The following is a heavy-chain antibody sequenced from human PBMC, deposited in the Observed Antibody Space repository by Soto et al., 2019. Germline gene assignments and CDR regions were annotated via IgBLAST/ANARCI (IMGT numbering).Heavy chain of an antibody. Sequence: QVQLVQSGAEVKKPGASVKVSCKASGYTFTSYDINWVRQATGQGLEWMGWMNPNSGNTGYAQKFQGRVTMTRNTSISTAYMELSIMRSEDTAVYYCARGDNDYYYYGMDVWGQGTTVTVSS. J-gene: IGHJ6*02. V-gene: IGHV1-8*01. CDR3: ARGDNDYYYYGMDV. CDR2: MNPNSGNT. D-gene: IGHD1-1*01. CDR1: GYTFTSYD.